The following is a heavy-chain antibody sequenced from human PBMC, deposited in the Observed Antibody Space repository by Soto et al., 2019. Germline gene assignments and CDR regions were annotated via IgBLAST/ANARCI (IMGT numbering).Heavy chain of an antibody. Sequence: GESLKISCKGSGYSFTSYWISWVRQMPGKGLEWMGRIDPSDSYTNYSPSFQGHVTISADKSISTAYLQWSSLKASDTAMYYCARQARWYSSGWYGGVRYYGMDVWGQGTTVTV. J-gene: IGHJ6*02. CDR1: GYSFTSYW. CDR2: IDPSDSYT. V-gene: IGHV5-10-1*01. D-gene: IGHD6-19*01. CDR3: ARQARWYSSGWYGGVRYYGMDV.